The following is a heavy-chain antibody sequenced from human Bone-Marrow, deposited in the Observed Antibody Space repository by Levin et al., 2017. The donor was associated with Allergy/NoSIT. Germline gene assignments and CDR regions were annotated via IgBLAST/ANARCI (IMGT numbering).Heavy chain of an antibody. Sequence: SQTLSLTCTVSGGSISSSSYYWGWIRQPPGKGLEWIGSIYYSGSTYYNPSLKSRVTISVDTSKNQFSLKLSSVTAADTAVYYCASFTSYSSSWYSPGDRHYYDYGMDVWGQGTTVTVSS. D-gene: IGHD6-13*01. J-gene: IGHJ6*02. CDR1: GGSISSSSYY. CDR3: ASFTSYSSSWYSPGDRHYYDYGMDV. CDR2: IYYSGST. V-gene: IGHV4-39*01.